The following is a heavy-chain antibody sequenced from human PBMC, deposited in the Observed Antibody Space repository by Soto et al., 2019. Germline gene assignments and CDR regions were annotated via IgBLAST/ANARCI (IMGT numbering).Heavy chain of an antibody. D-gene: IGHD1-26*01. V-gene: IGHV3-30*18. CDR2: ISYDGSHK. Sequence: QVQLVESGGGVVQPGRSLRLSCVDSGFTFSTYGMHWVRQAPGKGLEWLAFISYDGSHKYEADSVKGRFTISRDNSKNTLNLQMNSLRPGDTAVYYCAKDQYSGSYLNYYGMDVWGPGTTVTVSS. CDR3: AKDQYSGSYLNYYGMDV. J-gene: IGHJ6*02. CDR1: GFTFSTYG.